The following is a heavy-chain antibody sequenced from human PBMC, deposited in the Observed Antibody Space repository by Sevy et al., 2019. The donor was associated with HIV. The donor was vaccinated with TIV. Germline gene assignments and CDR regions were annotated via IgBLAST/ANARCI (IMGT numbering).Heavy chain of an antibody. D-gene: IGHD3-22*01. CDR1: GFTFSSYS. CDR2: ISSSSSTI. V-gene: IGHV3-48*02. Sequence: GSLRLSCAASGFTFSSYSMNWVRQAPGKGLEWVSYISSSSSTIYYADSVKGRFTISRDNAKNSLYLQMNSLRDEDTAVYYCARGIVVVITTSIENFDYWGQGTLVTVSS. J-gene: IGHJ4*02. CDR3: ARGIVVVITTSIENFDY.